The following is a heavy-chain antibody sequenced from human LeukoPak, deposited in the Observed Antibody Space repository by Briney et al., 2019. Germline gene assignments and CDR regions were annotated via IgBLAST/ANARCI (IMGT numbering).Heavy chain of an antibody. CDR2: INGGGENT. J-gene: IGHJ6*02. D-gene: IGHD5-18*01. Sequence: GESLRLSCAASGFIFNNYAMNWVRQAPGKGLEWVSTINGGGENTHYADSVKGRFTISRDNSENTLYLQMDSLRAEDTAVYYCVRDKSAYSYGNYGMDVWGQGTTVTVSS. CDR1: GFIFNNYA. CDR3: VRDKSAYSYGNYGMDV. V-gene: IGHV3-23*01.